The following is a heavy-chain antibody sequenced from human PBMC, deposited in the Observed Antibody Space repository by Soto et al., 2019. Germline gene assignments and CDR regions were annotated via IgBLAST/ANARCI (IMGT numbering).Heavy chain of an antibody. CDR2: ISSSSSYI. Sequence: PGGSLRLSCAASGFTFSSYSMNWVRQAPGKGLGWVSSISSSSSYIYYADSVKGRFTISRDNAKNSLYLQMNSLRAEDTAVYYCARDGYDSSGYYSSGFDYWGQGTLVTVSS. CDR1: GFTFSSYS. D-gene: IGHD3-22*01. CDR3: ARDGYDSSGYYSSGFDY. J-gene: IGHJ4*02. V-gene: IGHV3-21*01.